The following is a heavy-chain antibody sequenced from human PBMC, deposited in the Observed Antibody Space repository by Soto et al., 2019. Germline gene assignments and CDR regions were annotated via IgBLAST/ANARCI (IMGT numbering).Heavy chain of an antibody. CDR2: INAGNGNT. D-gene: IGHD5-18*01. Sequence: ASVKVSCKASGYTFSSYAMHWVRQAPGQRLEWMGWINAGNGNTKYSQKFQERVTITRDMSTTTAYMELSSLRSVDTAVYYCATDKGDSYGYGNYWGQGTLVTVSS. CDR3: ATDKGDSYGYGNY. V-gene: IGHV1-3*01. CDR1: GYTFSSYA. J-gene: IGHJ4*02.